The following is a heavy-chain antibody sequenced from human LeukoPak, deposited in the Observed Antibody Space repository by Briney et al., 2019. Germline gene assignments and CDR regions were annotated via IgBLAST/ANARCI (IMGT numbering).Heavy chain of an antibody. J-gene: IGHJ4*02. CDR3: AKLALYDRRTGTDY. CDR2: ISGSGGST. D-gene: IGHD3-22*01. Sequence: TGGSLRLSCAASGFTFSSYWMSWVRQAPGKGLEWVSAISGSGGSTYYADSVKGRFTISRDNSKNTLYLQMNSLRAEDTAVYYCAKLALYDRRTGTDYWGQGTLVTVSS. V-gene: IGHV3-23*01. CDR1: GFTFSSYW.